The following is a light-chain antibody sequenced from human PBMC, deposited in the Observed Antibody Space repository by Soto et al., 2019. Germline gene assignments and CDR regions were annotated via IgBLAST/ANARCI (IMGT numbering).Light chain of an antibody. Sequence: QSVLTQPPSVSAAPGQKVTISCSGSSSNIGNHYVSWYQHLPGTAPKLLVCDNNKRPSGIPDRFSGSKSGTSATLGITGLQTGDEADYYCGSWDSSLSAYVFGPGTKLTVL. J-gene: IGLJ1*01. CDR3: GSWDSSLSAYV. CDR1: SSNIGNHY. CDR2: DNN. V-gene: IGLV1-51*01.